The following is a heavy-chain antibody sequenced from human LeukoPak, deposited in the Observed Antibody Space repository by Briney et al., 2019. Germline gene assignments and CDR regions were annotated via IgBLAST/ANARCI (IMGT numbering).Heavy chain of an antibody. Sequence: ASVKVSCKASGYTFTSYGISWVRQAPGQGLEWMGWISAYNGNTNYAQKLQGRVTMTTDTSTSTAYMELRSLRSDDTAVYYCARNLLTASSSGIETYYYYYMDVWGKGTTATVSS. D-gene: IGHD6-6*01. CDR1: GYTFTSYG. V-gene: IGHV1-18*01. CDR2: ISAYNGNT. J-gene: IGHJ6*03. CDR3: ARNLLTASSSGIETYYYYYMDV.